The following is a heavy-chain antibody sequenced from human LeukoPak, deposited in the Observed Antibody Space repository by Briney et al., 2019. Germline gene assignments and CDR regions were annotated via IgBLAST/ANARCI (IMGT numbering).Heavy chain of an antibody. V-gene: IGHV4-31*03. CDR3: AREVIEDWFDP. CDR2: IYYNGST. Sequence: SETLSLTCTVSGGSISSGAYYWNWIRQHPGKGLEWIGYIYYNGSTYYNPSLKSRVTMSVDTSKNQFSLKLSSVTAADTAVYYCAREVIEDWFDPWGQGTLVTVSS. D-gene: IGHD2/OR15-2a*01. CDR1: GGSISSGAYY. J-gene: IGHJ5*02.